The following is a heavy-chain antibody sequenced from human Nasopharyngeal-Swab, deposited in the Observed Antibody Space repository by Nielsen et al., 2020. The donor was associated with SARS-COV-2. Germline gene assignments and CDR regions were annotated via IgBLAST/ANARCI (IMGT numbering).Heavy chain of an antibody. V-gene: IGHV3-9*01. Sequence: GGSLRLSCTASGFTFDDYAMHWVRQAQGTGLEWVSGISWNSGSIGYADSVKGRFTISRDNAKNSLYLQMNSLRAEDTALYYCAKDCSSSWYTWGLFDYWGQGTLVTVSS. CDR1: GFTFDDYA. J-gene: IGHJ4*02. D-gene: IGHD6-13*01. CDR3: AKDCSSSWYTWGLFDY. CDR2: ISWNSGSI.